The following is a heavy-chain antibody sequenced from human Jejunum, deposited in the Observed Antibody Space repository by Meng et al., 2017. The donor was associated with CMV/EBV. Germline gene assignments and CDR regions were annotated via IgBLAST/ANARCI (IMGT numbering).Heavy chain of an antibody. V-gene: IGHV1-8*01. Sequence: INWGRQAPGQGLEWMGWMNPNNGKTGYAQKFQGRFTMTWNTSISTAYMELSSLRSEDTAIYYCASHQQFCSGGSCYSLGYYYGMDVWGQGTTVTVS. CDR3: ASHQQFCSGGSCYSLGYYYGMDV. CDR2: MNPNNGKT. J-gene: IGHJ6*02. D-gene: IGHD2-15*01.